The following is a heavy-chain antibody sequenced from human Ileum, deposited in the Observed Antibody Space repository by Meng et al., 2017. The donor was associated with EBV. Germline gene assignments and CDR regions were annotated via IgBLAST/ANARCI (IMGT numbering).Heavy chain of an antibody. Sequence: EVEWGGRGAGVVQPRGSLALYFACDGFPFSSYCMAGVRQGPGKGPVWVSRIRHDESTINYADSVKGRVTISRDNAKNTVYLQMNSLRTEDTAVYYCIRDFREADYWGQGILVTVSS. CDR1: GFPFSSYC. J-gene: IGHJ4*02. V-gene: IGHV3-74*01. CDR2: IRHDESTI. D-gene: IGHD3-10*01. CDR3: IRDFREADY.